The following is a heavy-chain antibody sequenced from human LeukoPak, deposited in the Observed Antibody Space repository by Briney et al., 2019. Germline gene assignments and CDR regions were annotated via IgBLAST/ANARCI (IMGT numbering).Heavy chain of an antibody. D-gene: IGHD2-21*02. CDR1: GYTFTSYY. CDR2: INPSGGST. J-gene: IGHJ6*02. Sequence: ASVKVSCKASGYTFTSYYMHWVRQAPGQGLEWMGIINPSGGSTSYAQKSQGRVTMARDTSTSTLYMELSSLRSEDTAVYYCATSPYCGGDCYWGPYGMDVWGQGTTVTVSS. V-gene: IGHV1-46*01. CDR3: ATSPYCGGDCYWGPYGMDV.